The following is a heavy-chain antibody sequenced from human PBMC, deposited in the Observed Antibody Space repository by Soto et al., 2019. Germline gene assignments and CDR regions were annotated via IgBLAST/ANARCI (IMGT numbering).Heavy chain of an antibody. J-gene: IGHJ5*02. CDR3: ARSALASFPPSIVGAPFDP. CDR2: IYYSGST. D-gene: IGHD1-26*01. V-gene: IGHV4-39*01. CDR1: GGSISSSSYY. Sequence: QLQLQESGPGLVKPSETLSLTCTVSGGSISSSSYYWGWIRQPPGKGLEWIGSIYYSGSTYYNPSLKSRVTISVDTSKNQFSLKLSSVTAADTAVYYCARSALASFPPSIVGAPFDPWGQGTLVTVSS.